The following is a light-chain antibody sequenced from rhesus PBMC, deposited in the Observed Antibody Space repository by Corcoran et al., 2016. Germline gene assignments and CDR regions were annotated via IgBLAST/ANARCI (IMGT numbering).Light chain of an antibody. CDR2: DAS. Sequence: DIQLTQSPSSLSASVGDRVTITCRASQGINNYLAWYQQKSGNAPTLLIYDASNLESGVPSRFSGSRAGTEFSLTISTLQPEDFATYYCQQRKSYPLTFGGGTKVEIK. V-gene: IGKV1-38*01. CDR3: QQRKSYPLT. CDR1: QGINNY. J-gene: IGKJ4*01.